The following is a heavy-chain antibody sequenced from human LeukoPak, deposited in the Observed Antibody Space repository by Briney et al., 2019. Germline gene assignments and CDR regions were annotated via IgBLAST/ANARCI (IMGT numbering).Heavy chain of an antibody. CDR3: ARSPGRGYSYGFGYYYYGMDV. V-gene: IGHV1-2*04. Sequence: ASVKVSCKASGYTFTSYGISWVRQAPGQGLEWMGWINPNSGGTNYAQKFQGWVTMTRDTSISTAYMELSRLRSDDTAVYYCARSPGRGYSYGFGYYYYGMDVWGQGTTVTVSS. D-gene: IGHD5-18*01. CDR1: GYTFTSYG. CDR2: INPNSGGT. J-gene: IGHJ6*02.